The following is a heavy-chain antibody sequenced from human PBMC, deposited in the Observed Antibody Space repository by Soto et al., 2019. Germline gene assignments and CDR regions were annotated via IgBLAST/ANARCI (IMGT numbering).Heavy chain of an antibody. D-gene: IGHD6-13*01. J-gene: IGHJ6*02. Sequence: QVQLQQWGAGLLKPSETLSLTCAVYGGSFSGYYWSWIRQPPGKGLEWIGEINHSGSTNYNPSLKSRVTISLDTSKNQFSLKLSSVTAADTAVYYCASIAQDYYYYGMDVWGQGNTVTVAS. CDR3: ASIAQDYYYYGMDV. CDR1: GGSFSGYY. V-gene: IGHV4-34*01. CDR2: INHSGST.